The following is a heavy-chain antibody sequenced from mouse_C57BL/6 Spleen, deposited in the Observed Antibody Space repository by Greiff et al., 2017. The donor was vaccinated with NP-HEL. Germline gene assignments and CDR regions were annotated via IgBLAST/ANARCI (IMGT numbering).Heavy chain of an antibody. CDR2: INPNNGGT. V-gene: IGHV1-26*01. CDR1: GYTFTDYY. J-gene: IGHJ2*01. Sequence: EVQLQQSGPELVKPGASVKISCKASGYTFTDYYMNWVKQSHGKSLEWIGDINPNNGGTSYNQKFKGKATLTVDKSSSTAYMELRSLTSEDSAVYYCARSRGYPLLDYYDYGGQGTTLTVSS. CDR3: ARSRGYPLLDYYDY. D-gene: IGHD2-2*01.